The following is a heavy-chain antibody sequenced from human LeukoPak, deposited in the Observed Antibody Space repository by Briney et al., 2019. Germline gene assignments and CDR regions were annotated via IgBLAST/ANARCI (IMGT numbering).Heavy chain of an antibody. Sequence: GGSLRLSFAAPGFSFSSYGIGSVPQAPGKGLEMVSPISGSGGSTYYADSVKGRFTISRDNSKNTLYLQMNSLRAEDTAVYYCAKVRVVFNWNYAYYFDSWGQGTLVTVSS. CDR2: ISGSGGST. CDR3: AKVRVVFNWNYAYYFDS. J-gene: IGHJ4*02. CDR1: GFSFSSYG. V-gene: IGHV3-23*01. D-gene: IGHD1-7*01.